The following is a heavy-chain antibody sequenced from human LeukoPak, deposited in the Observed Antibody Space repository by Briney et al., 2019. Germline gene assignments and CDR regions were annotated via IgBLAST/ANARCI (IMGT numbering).Heavy chain of an antibody. CDR1: GLTFSRDW. D-gene: IGHD3-22*01. V-gene: IGHV3-7*01. J-gene: IGHJ1*01. Sequence: GGSLRLSCEASGLTFSRDWMGWVRRAPGKGLEWVANIRQDGGETYYGDSVKGRFIISRDNAKNSLFLQMNRLRAEDTAVYYCATYSSLNTREFQYWGQGTLVTVSP. CDR2: IRQDGGET. CDR3: ATYSSLNTREFQY.